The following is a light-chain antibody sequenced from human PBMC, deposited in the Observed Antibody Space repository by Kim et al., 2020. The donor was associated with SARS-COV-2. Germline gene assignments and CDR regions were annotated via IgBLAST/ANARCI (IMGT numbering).Light chain of an antibody. V-gene: IGLV2-14*03. Sequence: SITTSCPGTSSDVGGYNYVSWYQQHPGKAPKLMIYDVSNRPSGVSNRFSGSKSGNTASLTISGLQAEDEADYYCSSYTSSSTPYVFGTGTKVTVL. CDR1: SSDVGGYNY. CDR3: SSYTSSSTPYV. CDR2: DVS. J-gene: IGLJ1*01.